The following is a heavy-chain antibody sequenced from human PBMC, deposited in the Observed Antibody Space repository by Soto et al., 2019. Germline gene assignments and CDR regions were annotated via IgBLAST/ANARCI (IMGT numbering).Heavy chain of an antibody. CDR3: ARGYSGYGKGAFDI. CDR2: INPNGGST. J-gene: IGHJ3*02. D-gene: IGHD5-12*01. Sequence: GASVKVSCKASGYIFTNYYIHWVRQAPGQGLEWMAIINPNGGSTNCAQEFQGRITLTRDTSTSTVYMDLSSLTSEDTAVYYCARGYSGYGKGAFDIWGQGTMVTVS. CDR1: GYIFTNYY. V-gene: IGHV1-46*01.